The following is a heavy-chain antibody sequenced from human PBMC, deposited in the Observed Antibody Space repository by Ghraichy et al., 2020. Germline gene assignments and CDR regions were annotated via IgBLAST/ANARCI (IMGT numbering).Heavy chain of an antibody. Sequence: ETLSLTCAVYGGSFSGYYWSWIRQPPGKGLEWIGEINHSGSTNYNPSLKSRVTISVDTSKNQFSLKLSSVTAADTAVYYCARDPQGVTGTTSDYWGQGTLVTVSS. D-gene: IGHD1-7*01. CDR1: GGSFSGYY. V-gene: IGHV4-34*01. CDR2: INHSGST. J-gene: IGHJ4*02. CDR3: ARDPQGVTGTTSDY.